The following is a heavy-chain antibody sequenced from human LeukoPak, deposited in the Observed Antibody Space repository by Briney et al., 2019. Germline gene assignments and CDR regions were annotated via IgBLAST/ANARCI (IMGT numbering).Heavy chain of an antibody. V-gene: IGHV3-23*01. Sequence: GGSLRLSCAASGFTFTSYAMSWVRQAPGKGLEWVSVISGSGDFTFYADSVKGRFTISRDNSKNTVYLQMNSLRAEDTAVYYCAKWDAYIESWGQGTLVTVSS. CDR1: GFTFTSYA. CDR3: AKWDAYIES. D-gene: IGHD3-16*01. J-gene: IGHJ5*02. CDR2: ISGSGDFT.